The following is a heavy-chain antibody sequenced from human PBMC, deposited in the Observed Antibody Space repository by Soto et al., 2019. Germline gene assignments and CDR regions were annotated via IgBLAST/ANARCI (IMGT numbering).Heavy chain of an antibody. D-gene: IGHD5-18*01. CDR1: GGTFSSYA. Sequence: SVKVSCKASGGTFSSYAISWVRQAPGQGLEWMGGIIPIFGTANYAQKFQGRVTITADESTSTAYMELSSLRSEDTAVYYCARDRGGYSRLSDYWGQGTLVTVSS. J-gene: IGHJ4*02. CDR3: ARDRGGYSRLSDY. V-gene: IGHV1-69*13. CDR2: IIPIFGTA.